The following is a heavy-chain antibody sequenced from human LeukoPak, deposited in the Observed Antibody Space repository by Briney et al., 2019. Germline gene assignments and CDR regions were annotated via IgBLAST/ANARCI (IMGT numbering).Heavy chain of an antibody. D-gene: IGHD1-26*01. Sequence: SQTLSLTCTVSGGSISSGDYYWTWIRQRPGKGLEWIGYINYTGTTYYNPSLKSRVTISLDTSKNQFSLKLSSVTAADTAIYYCASQIVGAFFAYWGQGTLVTVSS. CDR3: ASQIVGAFFAY. CDR1: GGSISSGDYY. J-gene: IGHJ4*02. CDR2: INYTGTT. V-gene: IGHV4-31*03.